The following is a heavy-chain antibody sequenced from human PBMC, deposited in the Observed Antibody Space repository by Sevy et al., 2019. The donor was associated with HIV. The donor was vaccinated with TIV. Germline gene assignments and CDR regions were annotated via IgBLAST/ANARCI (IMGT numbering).Heavy chain of an antibody. CDR3: ARERIVGATWGGFDY. Sequence: GGSLRLSCAASGFTFSSYSMNWVRQAPGKGLEWVSVIYSGGSTYYADSVKGRFTISRDNSKNTLYLQMNSLRAEDTAVYYCARERIVGATWGGFDYWGQGTLVTVSS. V-gene: IGHV3-53*01. D-gene: IGHD1-26*01. CDR2: IYSGGST. J-gene: IGHJ4*02. CDR1: GFTFSSYS.